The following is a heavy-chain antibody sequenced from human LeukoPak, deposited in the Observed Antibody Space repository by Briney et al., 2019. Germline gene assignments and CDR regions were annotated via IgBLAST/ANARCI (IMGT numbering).Heavy chain of an antibody. CDR2: IKQDGSEK. CDR1: GFTFSSYW. J-gene: IGHJ3*02. Sequence: PGGSLRLSCAASGFTFSSYWMSWVRQAPGKGLEWVANIKQDGSEKYYVDSVKGRFTISRDNAKNSLYLQMNSLRAEDTAVYYCARLRLVVVDAFDIWGQGTMVTVSS. V-gene: IGHV3-7*01. CDR3: ARLRLVVVDAFDI. D-gene: IGHD2-21*01.